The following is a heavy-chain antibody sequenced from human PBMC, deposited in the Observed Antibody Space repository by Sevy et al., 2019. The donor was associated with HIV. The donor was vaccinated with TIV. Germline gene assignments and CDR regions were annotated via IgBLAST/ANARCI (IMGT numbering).Heavy chain of an antibody. CDR2: IWYDGSNK. CDR3: ASSIGYYFDY. Sequence: GGSLRLSCAASGFTFSSYGMHLVRQAPGKGLEWVAVIWYDGSNKYYADSVKGRFTISRDNSKNTLYLQMNSLRAEDTAVYYCASSIGYYFDYWGQGTLVTVSS. CDR1: GFTFSSYG. D-gene: IGHD2-15*01. V-gene: IGHV3-33*08. J-gene: IGHJ4*02.